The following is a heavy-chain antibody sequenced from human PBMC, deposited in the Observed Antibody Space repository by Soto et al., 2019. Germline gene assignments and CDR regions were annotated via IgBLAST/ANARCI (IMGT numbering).Heavy chain of an antibody. CDR1: GGSISNYY. Sequence: PSETLSLTCNVSGGSISNYYWNWIRQPPGKRLEWIGYISDSGSTKYNPSLMSRVTISADTSKNQVSLKLNSVAAADTAMYYCASSLQGSQYYYDGMDVWGQGTTVTVSS. J-gene: IGHJ6*02. V-gene: IGHV4-59*01. CDR3: ASSLQGSQYYYDGMDV. CDR2: ISDSGST.